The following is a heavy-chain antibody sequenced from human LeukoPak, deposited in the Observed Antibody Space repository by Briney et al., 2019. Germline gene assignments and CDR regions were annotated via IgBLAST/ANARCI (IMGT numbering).Heavy chain of an antibody. CDR2: IYYSGST. V-gene: IGHV4-39*01. CDR1: GGSISSSSYY. D-gene: IGHD2-15*01. CDR3: ARHGVTDIVVVAAAKRRRRAFDI. J-gene: IGHJ3*02. Sequence: SETLSLTCTVSGGSISSSSYYWGWIRQPPGKGLERIGSIYYSGSTYYNPSLKSRVTISVDTSKNQFSLKLSSVTAADTAVYYCARHGVTDIVVVAAAKRRRRAFDIWGQGTMVTASS.